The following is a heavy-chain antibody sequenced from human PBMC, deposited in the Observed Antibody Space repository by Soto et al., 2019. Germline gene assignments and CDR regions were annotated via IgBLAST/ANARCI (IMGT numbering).Heavy chain of an antibody. J-gene: IGHJ4*02. CDR1: GGTFSSYT. D-gene: IGHD3-10*01. V-gene: IGHV1-69*08. Sequence: QVQLVQSGAEVKKPGSSVKVSCKASGGTFSSYTISWVRQAPGQGLEWMGRIIPILGIANYAQKFQGRVRITADKSTSTAYMELSSLRSEATAVYYCARDRGEGGENYWGQGTLVTVSS. CDR3: ARDRGEGGENY. CDR2: IIPILGIA.